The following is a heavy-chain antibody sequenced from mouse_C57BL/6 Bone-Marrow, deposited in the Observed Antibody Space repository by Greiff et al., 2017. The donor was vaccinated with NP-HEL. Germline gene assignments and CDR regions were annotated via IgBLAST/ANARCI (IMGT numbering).Heavy chain of an antibody. D-gene: IGHD3-2*02. CDR2: IRNKANGYTT. J-gene: IGHJ4*01. CDR1: GFTFTDYY. CDR3: ASYSSGYFDAMDY. Sequence: DVHLVESGGGLVQPGGSLSLSCAASGFTFTDYYMSWVRQPPGKALEWLGFIRNKANGYTTEYSASVKARFTISRDNSQSILYLQMNALRAEDSATYYCASYSSGYFDAMDYWGQGTSVTVSS. V-gene: IGHV7-3*01.